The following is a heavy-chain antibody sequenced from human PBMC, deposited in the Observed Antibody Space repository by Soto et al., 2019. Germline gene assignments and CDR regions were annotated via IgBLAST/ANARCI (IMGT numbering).Heavy chain of an antibody. Sequence: KASETLSLTCTVSGGSISNAAYSWSWIRQPPGKGLEWIGYIYPSGMPFYNPSLRSRVTISIDRSNDQFSLNLKSVTAADTAVYYCARERGGYGLFDSWGQGTLVTVS. J-gene: IGHJ4*02. CDR2: IYPSGMP. D-gene: IGHD5-18*01. V-gene: IGHV4-30-2*01. CDR1: GGSISNAAYS. CDR3: ARERGGYGLFDS.